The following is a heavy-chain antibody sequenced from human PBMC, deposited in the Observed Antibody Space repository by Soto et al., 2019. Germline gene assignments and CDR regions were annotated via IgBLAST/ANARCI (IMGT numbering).Heavy chain of an antibody. D-gene: IGHD3-22*01. CDR1: GGSITRGGYY. J-gene: IGHJ4*02. Sequence: PSETLSLTCTVSGGSITRGGYYWSWIRQHPGKGLEWIGYIYNSGTTYYNPSLKSRVTISVDTSKNQFSLKLTSVTAADTAVYYCARDPPPNYYDSNGLDYWGQGTLVT. V-gene: IGHV4-31*03. CDR2: IYNSGTT. CDR3: ARDPPPNYYDSNGLDY.